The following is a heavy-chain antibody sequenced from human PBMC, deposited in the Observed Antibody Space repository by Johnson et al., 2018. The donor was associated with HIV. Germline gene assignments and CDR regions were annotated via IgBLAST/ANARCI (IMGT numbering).Heavy chain of an antibody. CDR1: GFTFGSYG. CDR3: ARVRRSGWYDNDAFDI. V-gene: IGHV3-30*03. CDR2: LSYDGSNK. Sequence: QVQLVESGGGVVQPGRSLRLSCAASGFTFGSYGLHWVRQAPGKGLEWVALLSYDGSNKYYTDSVKGRFTISRDNSQNTLYLIMNSLRAEDTAVYYCARVRRSGWYDNDAFDIWGQGTMVTVSS. D-gene: IGHD6-19*01. J-gene: IGHJ3*02.